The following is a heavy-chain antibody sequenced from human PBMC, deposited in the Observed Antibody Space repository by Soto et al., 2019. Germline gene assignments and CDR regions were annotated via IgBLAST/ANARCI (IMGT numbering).Heavy chain of an antibody. D-gene: IGHD3-22*01. CDR3: AKVGGYYYDSSGQFDY. CDR2: ISYDGSNK. CDR1: GFTFSSYG. V-gene: IGHV3-30*18. J-gene: IGHJ4*02. Sequence: QVQLVESGGGVVQPGRSLRLSCAASGFTFSSYGMHWVRQAPGKGLKWVAVISYDGSNKYYADSVKGRFTISRDNSKNTLYLQMNSLRAEDTAVYYCAKVGGYYYDSSGQFDYWGQGTLVTVSS.